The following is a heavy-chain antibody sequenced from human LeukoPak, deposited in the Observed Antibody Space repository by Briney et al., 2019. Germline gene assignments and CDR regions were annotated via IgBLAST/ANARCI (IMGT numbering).Heavy chain of an antibody. Sequence: GGSLRLSCAASGFTFSNSAMSWVRQAPGKGLEWVSTLSGSGITTYYADSVKGRFTISRDNFKNTLYLQMNSLRAEDTAVYYCAKGIYSSGWSYFDYWGHGTLVTVSS. D-gene: IGHD6-19*01. J-gene: IGHJ4*01. CDR2: LSGSGITT. CDR3: AKGIYSSGWSYFDY. CDR1: GFTFSNSA. V-gene: IGHV3-23*01.